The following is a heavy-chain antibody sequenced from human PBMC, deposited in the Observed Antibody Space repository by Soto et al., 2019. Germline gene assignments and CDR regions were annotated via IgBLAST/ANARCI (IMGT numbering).Heavy chain of an antibody. CDR3: ARVHYYDSSGMGYYGMDV. Sequence: GESLKISCMGSGYSFTSYWISWVRQMPGKGLEWMGRIDPSDSYTNYSPSFQGHITISADKSISTAYLQWSSLKASDTAMCYCARVHYYDSSGMGYYGMDVWGQGTTVTVSS. V-gene: IGHV5-10-1*01. D-gene: IGHD3-22*01. CDR2: IDPSDSYT. CDR1: GYSFTSYW. J-gene: IGHJ6*02.